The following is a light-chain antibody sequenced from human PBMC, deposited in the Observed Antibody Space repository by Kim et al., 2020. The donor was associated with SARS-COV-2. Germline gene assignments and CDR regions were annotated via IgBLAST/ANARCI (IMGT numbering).Light chain of an antibody. CDR1: SLRSYY. Sequence: LGPPVRITCQGDSLRSYYATWYQQKPGQAPLLVIYGKNNRPSGIPDRFSGSSSGSTASLTITGAQAEDEADYYCNSRDNSDNHVLFGGGTQLTVL. V-gene: IGLV3-19*01. J-gene: IGLJ2*01. CDR2: GKN. CDR3: NSRDNSDNHVL.